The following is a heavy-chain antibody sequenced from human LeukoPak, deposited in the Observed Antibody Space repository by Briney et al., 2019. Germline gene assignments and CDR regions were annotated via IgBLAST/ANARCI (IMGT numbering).Heavy chain of an antibody. D-gene: IGHD6-19*01. J-gene: IGHJ4*02. Sequence: SQTLSLTCALSGDSVSSNSAAWKWIRQSPSRGLEWLGRTYYRSKWYSDYALSVKSRIIINPDTSKNQFSLQLNSVTPEDTAVYYCERGRSGSTVADWGEWGQGTLVTVSS. CDR3: ERGRSGSTVADWGE. CDR1: GDSVSSNSAA. V-gene: IGHV6-1*01. CDR2: TYYRSKWYS.